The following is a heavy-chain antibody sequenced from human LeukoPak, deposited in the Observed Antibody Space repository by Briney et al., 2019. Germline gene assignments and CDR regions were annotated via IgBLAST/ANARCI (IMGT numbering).Heavy chain of an antibody. D-gene: IGHD2-21*02. V-gene: IGHV1-2*02. CDR1: VYTFTFYY. J-gene: IGHJ4*02. CDR2: INPNSGGT. CDR3: VAYCGGDCFVYFDY. Sequence: ASVTVSFKASVYTFTFYYMHWVRQAPGQGLEWMGWINPNSGGTNYAQKFQGRVTITSDTSISTAYMELSRLRSDDTAVYYCVAYCGGDCFVYFDYWGQGTLVTVSS.